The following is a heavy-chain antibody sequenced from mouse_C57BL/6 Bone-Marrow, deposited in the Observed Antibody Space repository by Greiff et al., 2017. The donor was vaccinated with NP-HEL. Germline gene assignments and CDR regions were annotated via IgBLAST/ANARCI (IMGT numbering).Heavy chain of an antibody. V-gene: IGHV14-4*01. D-gene: IGHD2-3*01. Sequence: EVQLQQSGAELVRPGASVKLSCTASGFNIKDDYMHWVKQRPEQGLEWIGWIDPENGDTEYASKFQGKATITADTSSNTAYLQLSSLTSEDTAVYYCTIDGYYDAMDYWGQGTSVTVSS. CDR2: IDPENGDT. CDR1: GFNIKDDY. J-gene: IGHJ4*01. CDR3: TIDGYYDAMDY.